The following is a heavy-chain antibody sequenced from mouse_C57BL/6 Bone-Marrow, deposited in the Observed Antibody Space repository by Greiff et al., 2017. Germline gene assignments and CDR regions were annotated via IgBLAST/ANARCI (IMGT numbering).Heavy chain of an antibody. CDR1: GFNIKDDY. Sequence: EVQLQQSGAELVRPGASVKLSCPASGFNIKDDYMHWVKQRPEQGLEWIGWIDPENGDTEYASKFQGKATITADTSSNTAYLQLSSLTSEDTAVYYCTTDWEDAMDYWGQGTSVTVSS. CDR3: TTDWEDAMDY. V-gene: IGHV14-4*01. CDR2: IDPENGDT. D-gene: IGHD4-1*01. J-gene: IGHJ4*01.